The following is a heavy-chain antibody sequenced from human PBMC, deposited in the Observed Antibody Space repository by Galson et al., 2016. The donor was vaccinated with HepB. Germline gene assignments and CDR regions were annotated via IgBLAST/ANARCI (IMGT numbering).Heavy chain of an antibody. V-gene: IGHV4-4*02. CDR3: ASRDVIAATGYDH. CDR2: IYHTGST. D-gene: IGHD2-21*01. Sequence: SETLSLTCAVSGGSITSNKWWSWVRQPPGKGLEWIGEIYHTGSTSYDPSLRGRVSMSLDKSENHFSLSLNSVTAADTAVYYCASRDVIAATGYDHWGRGTPVAVSS. CDR1: GGSITSNKW. J-gene: IGHJ4*02.